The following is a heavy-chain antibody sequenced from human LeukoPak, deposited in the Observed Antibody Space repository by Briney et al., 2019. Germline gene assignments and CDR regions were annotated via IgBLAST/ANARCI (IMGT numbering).Heavy chain of an antibody. Sequence: PGGSLRLSCAASGFTFSNYNMNWVRQAPGKGLEWVSCISISSNYIYYPDSVKGRFTISRDNAKNSLYLQMNSLRAEDTAVYYCARTSDLLLLDYWGQGTLVTVSS. CDR1: GFTFSNYN. V-gene: IGHV3-21*01. CDR2: ISISSNYI. D-gene: IGHD3-22*01. CDR3: ARTSDLLLLDY. J-gene: IGHJ4*02.